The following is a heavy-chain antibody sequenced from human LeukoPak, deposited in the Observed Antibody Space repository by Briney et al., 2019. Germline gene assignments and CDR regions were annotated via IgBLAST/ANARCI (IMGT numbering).Heavy chain of an antibody. CDR3: AREADTAMVSALDI. CDR1: GGSFSGYY. Sequence: SSETLSLTCAVYGGSFSGYYWSWIRQPPGKGLEWIGEINHSGSTNYNPSLKSRVTISVDTSKNQFSLKLSSVTAADTAVYYCAREADTAMVSALDIWGQGTMVTVS. CDR2: INHSGST. J-gene: IGHJ3*02. V-gene: IGHV4-34*01. D-gene: IGHD5-18*01.